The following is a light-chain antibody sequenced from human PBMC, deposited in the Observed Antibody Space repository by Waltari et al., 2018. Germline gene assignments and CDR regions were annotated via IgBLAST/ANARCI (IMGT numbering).Light chain of an antibody. Sequence: EIVLTQSPGTLSLSPGERATPSCRASQSVSSSSSAWYQQKPHQAPTLLIYGASNRANGIPDRFSGSASGTDFTLTISRLEPEDFAVYYCQHYGSSPYTFGQGTKLEIK. J-gene: IGKJ2*01. CDR2: GAS. CDR1: QSVSSSS. V-gene: IGKV3-20*01. CDR3: QHYGSSPYT.